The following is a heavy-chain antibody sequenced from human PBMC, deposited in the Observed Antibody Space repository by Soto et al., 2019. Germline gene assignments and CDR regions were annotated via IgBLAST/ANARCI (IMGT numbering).Heavy chain of an antibody. CDR3: ARVPYYDILTGYRRDYYYFDGMDV. J-gene: IGHJ6*02. CDR2: IYPGDSDT. V-gene: IGHV5-51*01. Sequence: LKISGKGPGYSFTSYRIGPVRQIPGKGLEWMGIIYPGDSDTRYSPSFQGQVTISADKSISTAYLQWSSLKASDTAMYYCARVPYYDILTGYRRDYYYFDGMDVWGQGTTVTVSS. D-gene: IGHD3-9*01. CDR1: GYSFTSYR.